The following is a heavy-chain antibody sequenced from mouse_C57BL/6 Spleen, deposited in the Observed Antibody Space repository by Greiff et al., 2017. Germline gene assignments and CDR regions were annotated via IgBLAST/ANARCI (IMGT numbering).Heavy chain of an antibody. Sequence: QVQLKQSGAELVKPGASVKLSCKASGYTFTEYTIHWVKQRSGQGLEWIGWIYPGSGSIKYNEKFKDKATLTADKSSSQDNMELSRLTYENSAVYYCARHEGDDYGSSYGNFDVWGTGTTVTVSS. CDR1: GYTFTEYT. J-gene: IGHJ1*03. CDR2: IYPGSGSI. CDR3: ARHEGDDYGSSYGNFDV. D-gene: IGHD1-1*01. V-gene: IGHV1-62-2*01.